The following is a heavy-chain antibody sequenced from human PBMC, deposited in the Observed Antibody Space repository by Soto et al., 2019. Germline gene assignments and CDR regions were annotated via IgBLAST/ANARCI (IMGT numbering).Heavy chain of an antibody. D-gene: IGHD3-10*01. CDR1: GFILSRYA. J-gene: IGHJ4*02. CDR3: AKAGGDC. V-gene: IGHV3-23*01. CDR2: FTGSGGVT. Sequence: GGSLRLSCAASGFILSRYAMSWVRQAPGKGLEWVSGFTGSGGVTSYADSVKGRFTISRDTSKNTFSLHMNSLRADDTALYYCAKAGGDCWGQGTPVTVSS.